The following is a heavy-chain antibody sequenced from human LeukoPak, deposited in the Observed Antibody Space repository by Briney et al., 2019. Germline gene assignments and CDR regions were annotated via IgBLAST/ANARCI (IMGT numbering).Heavy chain of an antibody. D-gene: IGHD2-21*02. Sequence: SVKVSCKASGGTFSSYAISWVRQAPGQGLEWMGGIIPIFGTANYAQKFQGRVTITTDESTSTAYMELSSLRSEDTAVYYCASSKRGGYYDAFDIWGQGTMVTVSS. J-gene: IGHJ3*02. V-gene: IGHV1-69*05. CDR1: GGTFSSYA. CDR3: ASSKRGGYYDAFDI. CDR2: IIPIFGTA.